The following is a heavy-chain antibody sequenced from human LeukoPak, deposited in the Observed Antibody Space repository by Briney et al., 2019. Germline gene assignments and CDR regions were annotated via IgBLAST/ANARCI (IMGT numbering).Heavy chain of an antibody. CDR3: ARNNIFGYASGWPLDY. D-gene: IGHD6-19*01. CDR1: GXTFSSYA. V-gene: IGHV3-30-3*01. CDR2: ISYDGSKK. Sequence: PGRSLRLSCAASGXTFSSYAIDWVRQAPGKGLEWVALISYDGSKKYYAESVKGRFTISRDNSKNTLYLQMNSLRPEDTAVYYCARNNIFGYASGWPLDYWGQGTLVTVSS. J-gene: IGHJ4*02.